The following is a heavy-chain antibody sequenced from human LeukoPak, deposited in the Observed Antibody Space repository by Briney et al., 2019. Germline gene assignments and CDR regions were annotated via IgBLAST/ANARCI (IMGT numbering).Heavy chain of an antibody. D-gene: IGHD5-18*01. CDR1: GGSISSYF. J-gene: IGHJ4*02. CDR2: ALYTGST. Sequence: SETLSLICSVSGGSISSYFWSWIRQAPGKGLEWVGYALYTGSTVYNPALKSRVTISLDTSNNQFSLRLSSVTAADTAVYYCARDNGYSYGIDYWGQGRLVTVSS. CDR3: ARDNGYSYGIDY. V-gene: IGHV4-59*01.